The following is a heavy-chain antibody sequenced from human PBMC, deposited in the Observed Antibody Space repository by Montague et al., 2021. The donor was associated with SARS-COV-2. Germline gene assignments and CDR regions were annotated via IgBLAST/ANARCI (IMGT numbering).Heavy chain of an antibody. V-gene: IGHV3-74*01. Sequence: SLRLSCAASGITFNTYWMHWVRLVGGKGLVWVSRINHDGSIATYADSVKGRFAISRNNAKNTLFLQMNSLTVEDTAVYYCAGAVGPYFYYGMDVWGQGTTVTVS. CDR1: GITFNTYW. CDR2: INHDGSIA. CDR3: AGAVGPYFYYGMDV. D-gene: IGHD3-9*01. J-gene: IGHJ6*02.